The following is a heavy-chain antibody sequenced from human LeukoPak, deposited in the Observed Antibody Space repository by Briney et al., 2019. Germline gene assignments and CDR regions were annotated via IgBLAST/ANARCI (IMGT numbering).Heavy chain of an antibody. J-gene: IGHJ6*03. Sequence: PSETLSLTCAVYGGSFSGYYWSWIRQPPGKGLEWIGYIYYSGSTNYNPSLKSRVTISVDTSKNQFSLKLSSVTAADTAVYYCARDYGSGRRYYYMDVWGKGTTVTVSS. V-gene: IGHV4-34*11. CDR1: GGSFSGYY. D-gene: IGHD3-10*01. CDR2: IYYSGST. CDR3: ARDYGSGRRYYYMDV.